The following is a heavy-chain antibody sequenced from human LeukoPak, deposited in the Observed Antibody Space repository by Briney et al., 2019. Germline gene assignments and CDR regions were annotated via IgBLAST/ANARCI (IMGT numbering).Heavy chain of an antibody. V-gene: IGHV4-39*07. Sequence: ASETLSLTCTVSGGSISSSCYYWGWIRQPPGKELEWIGSIYYSGSTYYNPSLKSRVTISVDTSKNEFSLKLSSVTAADTAVYYCARGRGYYYMDVWGKGTTVTVSS. CDR1: GGSISSSCYY. J-gene: IGHJ6*03. CDR3: ARGRGYYYMDV. CDR2: IYYSGST.